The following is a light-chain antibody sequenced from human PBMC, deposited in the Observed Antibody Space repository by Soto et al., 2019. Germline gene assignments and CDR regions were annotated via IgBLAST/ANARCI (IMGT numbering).Light chain of an antibody. J-gene: IGLJ3*02. V-gene: IGLV1-44*01. CDR2: SND. CDR3: ATWDDNLRGVV. Sequence: QSVLTQPPSASGTPGQRITTSCSGSSSKIGSNPVDWFQQLPGPAPKLLTYSNDQPPSGVPDRFSGSKSGTSVSLAISGLQSEDEADYYCATWDDNLRGVVFGGGTKVTVL. CDR1: SSKIGSNP.